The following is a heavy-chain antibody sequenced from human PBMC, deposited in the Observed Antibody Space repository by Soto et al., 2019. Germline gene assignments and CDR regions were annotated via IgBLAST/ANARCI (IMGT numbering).Heavy chain of an antibody. CDR1: GYTFTSYG. D-gene: IGHD3-22*01. Sequence: QVQLVQSGAEVKKPGASVKVSCKASGYTFTSYGISWVRQAPGQGLEWMGWISADNGNTNYAQKPQGRVTMTTDPSTSTAYMELRSLRSADPAVYSCARELYYDSSADYWGQGTLVTVSS. CDR3: ARELYYDSSADY. J-gene: IGHJ4*02. V-gene: IGHV1-18*01. CDR2: ISADNGNT.